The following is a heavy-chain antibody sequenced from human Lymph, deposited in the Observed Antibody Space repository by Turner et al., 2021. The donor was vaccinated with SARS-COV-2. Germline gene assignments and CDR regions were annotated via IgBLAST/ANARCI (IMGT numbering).Heavy chain of an antibody. Sequence: VQLLESGGGVVQPGGSLRLSCAASGFTFSSYAMHWVRQAPGKGLEWVAVITDGGGNTYYADSVKGRFTISRDNSKNTLYLQMNSLRAEDTAVYYCAREGSGDNYNFDYWGQGTLVTVSS. CDR3: AREGSGDNYNFDY. CDR2: ITDGGGNT. J-gene: IGHJ4*02. CDR1: GFTFSSYA. D-gene: IGHD5-18*01. V-gene: IGHV3-30*04.